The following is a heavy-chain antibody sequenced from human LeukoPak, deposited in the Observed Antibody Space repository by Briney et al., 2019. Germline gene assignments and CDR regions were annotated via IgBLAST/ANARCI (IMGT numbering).Heavy chain of an antibody. Sequence: SETLSLTCTVSGGSISSHYWSWIRQPPGKGLEWIGYIYYSGSTNYNPSLKSRVTISVDTSKSQFSLKLSSVTAADTAVYYCARAGSGSYWPHNWFDPWGQGTLVTVSS. CDR3: ARAGSGSYWPHNWFDP. V-gene: IGHV4-59*11. CDR2: IYYSGST. J-gene: IGHJ5*02. D-gene: IGHD3-10*01. CDR1: GGSISSHY.